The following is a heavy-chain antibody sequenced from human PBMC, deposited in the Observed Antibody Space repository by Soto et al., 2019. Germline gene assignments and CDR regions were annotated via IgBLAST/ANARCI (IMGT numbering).Heavy chain of an antibody. J-gene: IGHJ6*02. V-gene: IGHV3-48*03. CDR3: ARDQRQLVVGNYYYYYYGMDV. CDR1: GFTFSSYE. CDR2: ISSSGSTI. Sequence: EVQLVESGGGLVQPGGSLRLSCAASGFTFSSYEMNWVRQAPGKGLEWVSYISSSGSTIYYADSVKGRFTISRDNAKNSLYLQMNSLRAEDMAVYYCARDQRQLVVGNYYYYYYGMDVWGQGTTVTVSS. D-gene: IGHD6-13*01.